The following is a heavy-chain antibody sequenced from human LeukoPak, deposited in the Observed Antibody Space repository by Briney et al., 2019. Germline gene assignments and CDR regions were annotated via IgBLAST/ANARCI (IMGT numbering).Heavy chain of an antibody. CDR2: IYYSGIT. Sequence: SETLSLTCTVPGGSISSSSYYWGWIRQPPGKGLEWIGSIYYSGITYYNPSLKSRVTISVDTSKNQFSLKLSSVTAADTAVYYCARSGSYSFWFDPWGQGTLVTVSS. CDR1: GGSISSSSYY. CDR3: ARSGSYSFWFDP. V-gene: IGHV4-39*01. J-gene: IGHJ5*02. D-gene: IGHD1-26*01.